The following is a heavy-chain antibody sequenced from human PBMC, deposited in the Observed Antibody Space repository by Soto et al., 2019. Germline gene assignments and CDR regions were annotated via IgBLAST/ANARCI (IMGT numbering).Heavy chain of an antibody. CDR1: GASISVHSYY. J-gene: IGHJ4*02. D-gene: IGHD1-20*01. CDR3: ATCQKGYNWNYFDH. Sequence: SETLSLTCTVSGASISVHSYYWTWIRQPPGKGLEWIGSSYYSGTTSYNPSLKSRATISVDTSKNQFSLRLSSVTAADTAVYYCATCQKGYNWNYFDHWGQGALVTVSS. CDR2: SYYSGTT. V-gene: IGHV4-39*01.